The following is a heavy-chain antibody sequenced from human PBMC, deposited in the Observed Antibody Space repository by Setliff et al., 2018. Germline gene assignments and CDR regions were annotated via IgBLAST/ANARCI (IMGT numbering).Heavy chain of an antibody. Sequence: GGSLRLSCEASGFTFTSYWMSWVRQAPGKGLEWVANIKQDGSEKYYVDSVKGRFAISRDNAKNSLYLQMNSLRAEDTAMYYCARSLPPGGSSGSRHYYYYYMDVWGKGTTVTVSS. CDR3: ARSLPPGGSSGSRHYYYYYMDV. CDR2: IKQDGSEK. V-gene: IGHV3-7*01. CDR1: GFTFTSYW. J-gene: IGHJ6*03. D-gene: IGHD2-15*01.